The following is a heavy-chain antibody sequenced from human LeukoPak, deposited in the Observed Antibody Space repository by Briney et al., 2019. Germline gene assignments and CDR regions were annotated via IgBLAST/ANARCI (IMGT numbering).Heavy chain of an antibody. CDR2: IYSGGST. V-gene: IGHV3-66*01. CDR1: GFTISSNY. D-gene: IGHD5-18*01. CDR3: ARDRDTAAFDY. J-gene: IGHJ4*02. Sequence: GGSLRLSCAASGFTISSNYMSWVRQAPGKGLEWVSVIYSGGSTYYADSVKGRFTISRDNSKNTLYLQMNSLRAEDTAVYYCARDRDTAAFDYWGQGTLVTVSS.